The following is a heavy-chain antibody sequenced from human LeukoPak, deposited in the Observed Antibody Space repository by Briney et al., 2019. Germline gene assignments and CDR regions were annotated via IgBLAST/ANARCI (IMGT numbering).Heavy chain of an antibody. J-gene: IGHJ5*02. Sequence: GSLRLSCAGSGFSVSNYYMSWVRQAPGKGLEWVSLIRDSGETFYADSVKGRFTISRDNSKNTMYLQMNRLRVEDTAAYFCARDRAVTQDWVEFDPWGQGTLVTVSS. CDR3: ARDRAVTQDWVEFDP. V-gene: IGHV3-66*03. CDR1: GFSVSNYY. CDR2: IRDSGET. D-gene: IGHD4-17*01.